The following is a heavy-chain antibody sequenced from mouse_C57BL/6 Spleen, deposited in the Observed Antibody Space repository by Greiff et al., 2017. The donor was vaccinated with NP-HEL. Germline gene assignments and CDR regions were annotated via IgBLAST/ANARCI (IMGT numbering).Heavy chain of an antibody. CDR1: GYAFSSSW. CDR3: ASLYYYGSSYWYFDV. V-gene: IGHV1-82*01. Sequence: QVQLQQSGPELVKPGASVKISCKASGYAFSSSWMNWVKQRPGKGLEWIGRIYPGGGDTNYNGKFKGKATLTADKSSSTAYMQLSSLTSEDSAVYFSASLYYYGSSYWYFDVWGTGTTVTVSS. CDR2: IYPGGGDT. D-gene: IGHD1-1*01. J-gene: IGHJ1*03.